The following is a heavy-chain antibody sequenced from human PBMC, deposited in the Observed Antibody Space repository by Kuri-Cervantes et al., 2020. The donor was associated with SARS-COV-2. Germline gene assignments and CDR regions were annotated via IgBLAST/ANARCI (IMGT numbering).Heavy chain of an antibody. J-gene: IGHJ2*01. V-gene: IGHV5-51*01. Sequence: GGSLRLSCKGSGYSFTSYWIGWVRQMPGKGLEWMGIIYPGDSDTRYSSSFQGQVTISADKSISSDYLQWNSLKASDTAMYYCARPLYSNYDLVFWYFYLWGRGTLVTVSS. D-gene: IGHD4-11*01. CDR1: GYSFTSYW. CDR3: ARPLYSNYDLVFWYFYL. CDR2: IYPGDSDT.